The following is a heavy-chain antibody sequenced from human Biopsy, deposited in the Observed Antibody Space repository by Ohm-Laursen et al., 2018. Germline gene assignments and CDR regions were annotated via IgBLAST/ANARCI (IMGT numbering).Heavy chain of an antibody. V-gene: IGHV4-59*01. CDR1: GGSISSYY. Sequence: SETLSLTCTVSGGSISSYYWSWTRQPPGKGLEWIGYISNRGSTNYNPSLRGRVTISVDTSKKQFSLKLTSVTAADTAVFFCARLYRLDDYWNDDPPDAFDVWGQGTMVTVSS. D-gene: IGHD3-3*01. CDR3: ARLYRLDDYWNDDPPDAFDV. CDR2: ISNRGST. J-gene: IGHJ3*01.